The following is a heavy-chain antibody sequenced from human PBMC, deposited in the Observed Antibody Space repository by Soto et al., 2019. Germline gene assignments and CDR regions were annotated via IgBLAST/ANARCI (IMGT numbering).Heavy chain of an antibody. J-gene: IGHJ4*02. CDR2: ISSSSSYI. CDR1: GFTFSSYS. Sequence: KPEGSLRLSCAASGFTFSSYSMNWVRQAPGKGLEWVSSISSSSSYIYYADSVKGRFTISRDNAKNSLYLQMNSLRAEDTAVYYCASAGTYYFDYWGQGTLVTVSS. V-gene: IGHV3-21*01. CDR3: ASAGTYYFDY. D-gene: IGHD1-26*01.